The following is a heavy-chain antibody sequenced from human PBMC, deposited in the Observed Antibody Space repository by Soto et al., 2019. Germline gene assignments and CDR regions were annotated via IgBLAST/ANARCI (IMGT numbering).Heavy chain of an antibody. CDR3: ASTQRGYSGYADAFDI. CDR2: IIPIFGTA. CDR1: GGTFSSYA. D-gene: IGHD5-12*01. Sequence: SVKVSCKASGGTFSSYAISWVRQAPGQGLEWMGGIIPIFGTANYAQKFQGRVTITADESTSTAYMELSSLRSEDTDVYYCASTQRGYSGYADAFDIWGQGTMVTVSS. V-gene: IGHV1-69*13. J-gene: IGHJ3*02.